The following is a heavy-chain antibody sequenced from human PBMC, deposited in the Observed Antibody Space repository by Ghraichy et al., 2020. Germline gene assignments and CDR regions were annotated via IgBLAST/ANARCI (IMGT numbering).Heavy chain of an antibody. Sequence: SETLSLTCTVSGGSISSYYWSWIRQPPGKGLEWIGYIYYSGSTNYNPSLKSRVTISVDTSKNQFSLKLSSVTAADTAVYYCARGMVYAMSYWGQGTLVTVSS. J-gene: IGHJ4*02. CDR1: GGSISSYY. CDR2: IYYSGST. V-gene: IGHV4-59*01. D-gene: IGHD2-8*01. CDR3: ARGMVYAMSY.